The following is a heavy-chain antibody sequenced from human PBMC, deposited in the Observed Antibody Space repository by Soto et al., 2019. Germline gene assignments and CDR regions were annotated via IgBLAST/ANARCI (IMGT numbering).Heavy chain of an antibody. V-gene: IGHV1-69*12. CDR2: IIPIFGTA. J-gene: IGHJ6*02. Sequence: QVQLVQSGAKVKKPGSSVKVSCKASGGTFSSYAISGVRQAPGQGLEWMGGIIPIFGTANYAQKFQGRVTITADESTSTAYMELSSLRSEDTAVYYCARDTAMDLYYYYGMDVWGQGTTVTVSS. CDR1: GGTFSSYA. CDR3: ARDTAMDLYYYYGMDV. D-gene: IGHD5-18*01.